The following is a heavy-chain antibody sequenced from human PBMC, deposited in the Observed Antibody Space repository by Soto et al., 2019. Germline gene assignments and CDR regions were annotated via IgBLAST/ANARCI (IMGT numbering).Heavy chain of an antibody. J-gene: IGHJ6*02. CDR3: AAAFRYSLSSWSGIVGATPPGYGMDV. V-gene: IGHV1-58*01. CDR2: IVVGSGNT. D-gene: IGHD1-26*01. Sequence: SVKVSCKASGFTFTSSAVQWVRQARGQRLEWIGWIVVGSGNTNYAQKFQERVTITRDMSTSTAYMELSSLRSEDTAVYYCAAAFRYSLSSWSGIVGATPPGYGMDVWGQGTTVTVSS. CDR1: GFTFTSSA.